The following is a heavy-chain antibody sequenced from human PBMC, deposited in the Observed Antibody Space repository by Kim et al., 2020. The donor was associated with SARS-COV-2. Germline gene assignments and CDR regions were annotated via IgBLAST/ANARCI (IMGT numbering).Heavy chain of an antibody. D-gene: IGHD4-4*01. CDR2: ISSSSSYI. CDR1: GFTFSSYS. Sequence: GGSLRLSCAASGFTFSSYSMNWVRQAPGKGLEWVSSISSSSSYIYYADSVKGRFTISRDNAKNSLYLQMNSLRAEDTAVYYCARELLGETTVTTVWFDPWGQGTLVTVSS. V-gene: IGHV3-21*01. J-gene: IGHJ5*02. CDR3: ARELLGETTVTTVWFDP.